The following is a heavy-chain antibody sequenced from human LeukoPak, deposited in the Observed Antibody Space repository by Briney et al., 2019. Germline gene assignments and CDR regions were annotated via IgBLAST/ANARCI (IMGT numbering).Heavy chain of an antibody. V-gene: IGHV3-23*01. CDR2: ISGGGGST. CDR1: EFTFSNYA. D-gene: IGHD1-14*01. Sequence: TGGSLRLSCAASEFTFSNYAMNWVRQAPGQGLDWVSGISGGGGSTYYADSVKGRFTISRDNSKNTLYLQMDSLRAEDTALYYCAKGSGINHYHWIDPWGQGTLVTVSS. CDR3: AKGSGINHYHWIDP. J-gene: IGHJ5*02.